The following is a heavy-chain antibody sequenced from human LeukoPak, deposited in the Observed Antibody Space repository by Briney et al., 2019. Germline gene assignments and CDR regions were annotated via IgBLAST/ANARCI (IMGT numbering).Heavy chain of an antibody. D-gene: IGHD3-10*01. Sequence: GGSLRLSCAASGFTFSSYEMNWVRQAPGKGLEWVSYISSSGSTIYYADSVKGRFTISRDNAKNSPYLQMNSLRAEDTAVYYCARQYYYGSGSYSPFDYWGQGTLVTVSS. V-gene: IGHV3-48*03. CDR3: ARQYYYGSGSYSPFDY. CDR1: GFTFSSYE. J-gene: IGHJ4*02. CDR2: ISSSGSTI.